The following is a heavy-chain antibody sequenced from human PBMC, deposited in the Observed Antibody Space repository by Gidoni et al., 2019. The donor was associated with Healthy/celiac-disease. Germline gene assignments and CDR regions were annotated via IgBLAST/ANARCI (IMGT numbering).Heavy chain of an antibody. J-gene: IGHJ4*02. CDR3: ARALQYSYGSNYFDY. CDR2: IKQDGSEK. Sequence: EVQLVESGGGLVQPGGSLRLSCASSGFTFRIYWMSWVRQAPGKGLEWVANIKQDGSEKYYVDSVKGRFTISRDNAKNSLYLKMNSLRAEDTAVYYCARALQYSYGSNYFDYWGQGTLVTVSS. CDR1: GFTFRIYW. V-gene: IGHV3-7*03. D-gene: IGHD5-18*01.